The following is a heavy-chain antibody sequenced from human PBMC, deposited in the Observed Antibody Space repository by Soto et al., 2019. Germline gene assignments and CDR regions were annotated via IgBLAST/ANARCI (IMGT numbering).Heavy chain of an antibody. CDR3: ARDCLPYDSSGYYYLY. D-gene: IGHD3-22*01. CDR2: ISAYNGNT. CDR1: GYTFTSYG. J-gene: IGHJ4*02. V-gene: IGHV1-18*01. Sequence: GASVKVSCKASGYTFTSYGISWVRQAPGQGLEWMGWISAYNGNTNYAQKLQGRVTMTTDTSTSTAYMELRSLRSDDTAVYYCARDCLPYDSSGYYYLYWGQGTLVTVSS.